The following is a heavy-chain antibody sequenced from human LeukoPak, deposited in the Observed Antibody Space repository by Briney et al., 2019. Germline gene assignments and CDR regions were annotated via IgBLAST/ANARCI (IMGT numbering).Heavy chain of an antibody. J-gene: IGHJ4*01. D-gene: IGHD6-19*01. V-gene: IGHV3-23*01. CDR3: AKGIYSSGWSYFDY. CDR1: GFIFSDYT. Sequence: PGGSLGLSCAASGFIFSDYTMSWVRQAPGKGLEWVSTLSGSGITTYYADSVKGRFTISRDNSKNTLYLQMNSLRAEDTAVYYCAKGIYSSGWSYFDYWGHGTLVTVSS. CDR2: LSGSGITT.